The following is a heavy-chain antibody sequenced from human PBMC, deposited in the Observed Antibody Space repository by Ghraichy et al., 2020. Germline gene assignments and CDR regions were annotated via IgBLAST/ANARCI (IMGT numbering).Heavy chain of an antibody. CDR1: GFSFTSYA. D-gene: IGHD2-15*01. Sequence: GGALRLSCEASGFSFTSYAMSWVRQAPGKGLEWVSGISGSGDSTYYADSVKGRFTISRDNPKNTLYLQMNSLRAEDTAVYYCVKDPHCSGSRCYSGEDYWGQGTLVTVSS. CDR3: VKDPHCSGSRCYSGEDY. CDR2: ISGSGDST. V-gene: IGHV3-23*01. J-gene: IGHJ4*02.